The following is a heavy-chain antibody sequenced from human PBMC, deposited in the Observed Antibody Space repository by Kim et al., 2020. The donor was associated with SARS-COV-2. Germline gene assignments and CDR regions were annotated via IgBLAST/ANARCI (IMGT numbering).Heavy chain of an antibody. V-gene: IGHV3-23*01. CDR2: IGGSGDST. D-gene: IGHD1-1*01. CDR1: GFTFNSHA. J-gene: IGHJ1*01. CDR3: ARGPQYSFYTNGYFYH. Sequence: GGSLRLSCTASGFTFNSHAISWVRQAPGKGLQWVSAIGGSGDSTYYSDSVKGRFTISRDNSRNMLFLQMNSLGAEDTGLYFCARGPQYSFYTNGYFYHWGLGTLVTVSS.